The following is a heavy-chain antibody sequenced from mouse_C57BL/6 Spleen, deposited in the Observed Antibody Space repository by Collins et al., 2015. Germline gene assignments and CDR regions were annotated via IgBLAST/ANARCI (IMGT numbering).Heavy chain of an antibody. V-gene: IGHV9-1*02. CDR3: ARKKYGDY. CDR2: INTYTGEP. Sequence: QIQLVQSGPELKKPGETVKISCKASGYTFTNYGMNWVKQAPGKGLKWMGWINTYTGEPTYADDFKGRFAFSLETSASTAYLQINNLKNEDMATYFCARKKYGDYWGQGTTLTVSS. CDR1: GYTFTNYG. D-gene: IGHD2-10*02. J-gene: IGHJ2*01.